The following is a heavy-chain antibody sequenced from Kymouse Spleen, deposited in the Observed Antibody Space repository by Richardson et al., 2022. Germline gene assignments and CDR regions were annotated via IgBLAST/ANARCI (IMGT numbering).Heavy chain of an antibody. D-gene: IGHD3-3*01. V-gene: IGHV3-30*18. Sequence: QVQLVESGGGVVQPGRSLRLSCAASGFTFSSYGMHWVRQAPGKGLEWVAVISYDGSNKYYADSVKGRFTISRDNSKNTLYLQMNSLRAEDTAVYYCAKDGDFWSGYYYYYGMDVWGQGTTVTVSS. CDR3: AKDGDFWSGYYYYYGMDV. CDR1: GFTFSSYG. J-gene: IGHJ6*02. CDR2: ISYDGSNK.